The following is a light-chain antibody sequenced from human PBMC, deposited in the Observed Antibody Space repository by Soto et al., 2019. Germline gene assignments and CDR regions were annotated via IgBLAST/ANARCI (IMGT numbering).Light chain of an antibody. J-gene: IGKJ1*01. CDR1: QSVSSN. V-gene: IGKV3-15*01. CDR2: GAS. CDR3: QQYNNWPRT. Sequence: EIVITQSPATLSVSPGERATLSCRASQSVSSNLAWYQQKPGQAPGLLIYGASTRATGIPARFSGSGSGTEFTLTISSLQSEDFAVYYCQQYNNWPRTFGQGTKVDIK.